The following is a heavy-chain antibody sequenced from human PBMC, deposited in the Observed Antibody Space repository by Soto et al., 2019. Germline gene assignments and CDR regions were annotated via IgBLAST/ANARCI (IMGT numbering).Heavy chain of an antibody. CDR2: IYSGGST. CDR3: ARDLGNYYASSGYHYYYGMDV. CDR1: GFTVNSKY. V-gene: IGHV3-66*01. J-gene: IGHJ6*02. Sequence: EVQLVESGGGLVQPGGSLRLSCAASGFTVNSKYMSWVRQAPGKGLEWVSVIYSGGSTYYADSVKGRFTISRHNFKNTLYLQMNSLGAGDTAVYYCARDLGNYYASSGYHYYYGMDVWGQGPTVTVSS. D-gene: IGHD3-22*01.